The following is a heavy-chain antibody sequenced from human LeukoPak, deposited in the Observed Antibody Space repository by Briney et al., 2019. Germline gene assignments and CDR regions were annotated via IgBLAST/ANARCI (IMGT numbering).Heavy chain of an antibody. CDR1: GGSISSSSYY. CDR3: ARVLTIFGVVINWFDP. Sequence: SETLSLTCTASGGSISSSSYYWGWIRQPPGKGLEWIGSIYYSGSTYYNPSLKSRVTISVDTSKNQFSLKLSSVTAADTAVYYCARVLTIFGVVINWFDPWGQGTLVTVSS. CDR2: IYYSGST. V-gene: IGHV4-39*07. D-gene: IGHD3-3*01. J-gene: IGHJ5*02.